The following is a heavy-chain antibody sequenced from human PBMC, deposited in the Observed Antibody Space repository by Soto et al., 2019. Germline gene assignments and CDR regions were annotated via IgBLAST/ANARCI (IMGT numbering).Heavy chain of an antibody. Sequence: PGGSLRLSCAASGFTFSSYDMHWVRQATGKGLEWVSAIGTAGDTYYPGSVKGRFTISRDNAKNTLYLQMNSLRAEDTAIYYCARGPSGSGFYVGDYWGQGTQVTVS. D-gene: IGHD6-19*01. CDR1: GFTFSSYD. CDR3: ARGPSGSGFYVGDY. CDR2: IGTAGDT. V-gene: IGHV3-13*01. J-gene: IGHJ4*02.